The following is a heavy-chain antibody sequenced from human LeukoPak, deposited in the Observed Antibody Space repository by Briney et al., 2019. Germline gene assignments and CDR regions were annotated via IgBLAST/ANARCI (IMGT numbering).Heavy chain of an antibody. J-gene: IGHJ4*02. D-gene: IGHD6-19*01. CDR2: IKQDGSEK. CDR1: GFTFSSYW. CDR3: APGGVAGDY. V-gene: IGHV3-7*01. Sequence: GGSLRLSCAASGFTFSSYWMNWVRQAPGKGLEWVANIKQDGSEKYYVDSVKGRFTISRDNAKNSLFLQMNSLRAEDTAVYYCAPGGVAGDYWGQGTLVTVSS.